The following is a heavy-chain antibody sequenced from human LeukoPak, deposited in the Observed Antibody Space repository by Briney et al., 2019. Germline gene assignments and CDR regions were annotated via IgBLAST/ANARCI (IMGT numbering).Heavy chain of an antibody. CDR1: GGTFSSYA. V-gene: IGHV1-69*04. CDR2: IIPIFCIA. D-gene: IGHD2-21*02. J-gene: IGHJ2*01. Sequence: SVKVSCKASGGTFSSYAISWVRQAPGQGLEGMGRIIPIFCIANYAQKFQGRGTITADKSTSTAYMELSSLRSEDTAVYYCASVNCGGDCYSGIYWYFDLWGRGTLVTVSS. CDR3: ASVNCGGDCYSGIYWYFDL.